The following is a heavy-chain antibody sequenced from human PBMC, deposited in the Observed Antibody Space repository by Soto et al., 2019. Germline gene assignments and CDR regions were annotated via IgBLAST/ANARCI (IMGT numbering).Heavy chain of an antibody. J-gene: IGHJ4*02. CDR2: INSDGSST. CDR3: VRGEGGWETY. D-gene: IGHD6-19*01. V-gene: IGHV3-74*01. CDR1: GFTFSSYW. Sequence: PEGSLRLSCAASGFTFSSYWMHWVRQAPGKGLVWVSRINSDGSSTTYADSVKGRFTISRDNAKNTLYLQMNSLRAEDTAVYYCVRGEGGWETYWGQGTLVTVSS.